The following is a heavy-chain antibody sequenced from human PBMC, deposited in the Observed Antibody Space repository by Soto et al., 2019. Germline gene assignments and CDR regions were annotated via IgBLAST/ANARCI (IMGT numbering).Heavy chain of an antibody. CDR2: VFYSGST. J-gene: IGHJ3*02. V-gene: IGHV4-59*01. CDR3: ARVEKAFDI. CDR1: GSSISNYY. Sequence: QVQLQESGPGLVKPSETLSLTCTVSGSSISNYYWSWIRQPPGKGLEWIGYVFYSGSTNYNPSLKSRITISVDTSKNQFSLKLSSVTAADTAVYYCARVEKAFDIWGQGTMFTVSS.